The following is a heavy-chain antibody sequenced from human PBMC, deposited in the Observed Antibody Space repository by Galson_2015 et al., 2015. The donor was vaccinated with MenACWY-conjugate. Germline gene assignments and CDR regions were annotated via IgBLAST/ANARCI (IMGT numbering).Heavy chain of an antibody. CDR2: IRNKANSYST. V-gene: IGHV3-72*01. J-gene: IGHJ4*02. Sequence: SLRLSCAASGFIFSNHYTDWVRQAPGKGLEWVGRIRNKANSYSTEYAASVKGRFTISSDDSRNLLYLQMGSLKTEDTAVYYCSRGGLGVSAFDYCDRASLVTVSS. CDR3: SRGGLGVSAFDY. CDR1: GFIFSNHY. D-gene: IGHD2-8*01.